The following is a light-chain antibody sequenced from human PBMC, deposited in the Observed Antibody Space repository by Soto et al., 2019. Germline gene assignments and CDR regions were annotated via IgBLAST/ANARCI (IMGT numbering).Light chain of an antibody. CDR2: DVN. Sequence: QSSLTQPASVSGSPGQSITISCTGTSSDIGGYKYVSWYQQHPGKAPKLMIYDVNIRPSGVPNRFSGSKSDNTASLTISGLLAEDEADYYCSSYAGSSTLVVFGGGTKLTVL. J-gene: IGLJ2*01. CDR3: SSYAGSSTLVV. CDR1: SSDIGGYKY. V-gene: IGLV2-14*03.